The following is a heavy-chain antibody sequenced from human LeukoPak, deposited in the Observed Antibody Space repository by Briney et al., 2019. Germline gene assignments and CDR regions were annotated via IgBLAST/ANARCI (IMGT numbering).Heavy chain of an antibody. CDR1: GGTFSSYA. D-gene: IGHD3-22*01. Sequence: SVKVSCKASGGTFSSYAISWVRQAPGQGLEWMGGIIPIFGTANYAQKFQGRVTITADESTSTAYMEPSSLRSEDTAVYYCARDIGYYDSRKESYPPFQHWGQGTLVTV. CDR3: ARDIGYYDSRKESYPPFQH. J-gene: IGHJ1*01. V-gene: IGHV1-69*01. CDR2: IIPIFGTA.